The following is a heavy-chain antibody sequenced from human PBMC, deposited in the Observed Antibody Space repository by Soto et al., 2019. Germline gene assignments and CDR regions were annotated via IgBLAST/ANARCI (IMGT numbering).Heavy chain of an antibody. CDR1: GFIFRSYA. D-gene: IGHD1-26*01. V-gene: IGHV3-30*09. Sequence: VQLVESGGGLVQPGGSLRLSCLASGFIFRSYAMHWVRQAPGKGLEWVAVITYDGANGYYADSVRGRFAISRDNSKSTLFLQMNSLRPEDTAVYYCARAFSGSYPNFDYWGQGTLVTVSS. CDR2: ITYDGANG. CDR3: ARAFSGSYPNFDY. J-gene: IGHJ4*02.